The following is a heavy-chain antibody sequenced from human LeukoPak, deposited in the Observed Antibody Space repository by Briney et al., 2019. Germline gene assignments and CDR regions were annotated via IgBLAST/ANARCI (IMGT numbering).Heavy chain of an antibody. CDR2: INPNSGGT. CDR3: AREGRIVPAAAITY. V-gene: IGHV1-2*02. Sequence: ASVKVSRKASGYTFTGYYMHWVRQAPGQGLEWMGWINPNSGGTNYAQKFQGRVTMTRDTSISTAYMELSRLRSDDTAVYYCAREGRIVPAAAITYWGQGTLVTVSS. J-gene: IGHJ4*02. CDR1: GYTFTGYY. D-gene: IGHD2-2*01.